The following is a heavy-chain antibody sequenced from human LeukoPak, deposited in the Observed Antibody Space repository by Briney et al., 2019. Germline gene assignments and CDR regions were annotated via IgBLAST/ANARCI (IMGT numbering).Heavy chain of an antibody. CDR2: IYYSGST. CDR1: GGSFSGYY. D-gene: IGHD3-9*01. Sequence: PSETLSLTCAVYGGSFSGYYWSWIRQPPGKGLEWIGYIYYSGSTYYNPSLKSRVTISVDTSKNQFSLKLSSVTAADTAVYYCARAYDILAYFDYWGQGTLVTVSS. J-gene: IGHJ4*02. CDR3: ARAYDILAYFDY. V-gene: IGHV4-34*09.